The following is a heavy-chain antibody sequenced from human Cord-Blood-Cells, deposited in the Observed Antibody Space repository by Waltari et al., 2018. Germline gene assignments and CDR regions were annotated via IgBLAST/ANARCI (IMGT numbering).Heavy chain of an antibody. Sequence: QVQLQESGPGLVKPSETLSLTCTVSGGSISSYYWSWIRQPPGKGLEWIGYIYYSGSTNYNPPLKSRVTISVDTSKNQFSLKLSSVTAADTAVYYCARTLPAITGTNWFDPWGQGTLVTVSS. CDR3: ARTLPAITGTNWFDP. D-gene: IGHD1-20*01. V-gene: IGHV4-59*01. CDR1: GGSISSYY. CDR2: IYYSGST. J-gene: IGHJ5*02.